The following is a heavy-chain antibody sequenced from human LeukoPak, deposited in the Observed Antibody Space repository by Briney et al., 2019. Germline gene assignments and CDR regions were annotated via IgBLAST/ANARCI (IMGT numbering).Heavy chain of an antibody. Sequence: ETLSLTCTVSGGSISSGDYYWSWVHQAPGKGLEWVANIKLDGSEKNYVDSVKGRFTISRDNTKNSLYLQMNSLRVEDTAVFYCARDQYDTWSRRGNFDSWGQGTLVIVSS. J-gene: IGHJ4*02. V-gene: IGHV3-7*03. CDR3: ARDQYDTWSRRGNFDS. D-gene: IGHD3-3*01. CDR2: IKLDGSEK. CDR1: GGSISSGDYY.